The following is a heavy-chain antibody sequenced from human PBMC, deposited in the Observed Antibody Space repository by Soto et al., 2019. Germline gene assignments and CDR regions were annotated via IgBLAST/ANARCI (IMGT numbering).Heavy chain of an antibody. V-gene: IGHV5-51*01. CDR3: ARARTSGYNYYGLDV. CDR2: IYPGDPDT. CDR1: GYSFTNYW. J-gene: IGHJ6*02. Sequence: PGESLKISCKGSGYSFTNYWIGWVRQMPGKGLEWMGIIYPGDPDTRYGPSFQGHVTISADKSISTAYLQWSSLKASDTAMYYCARARTSGYNYYGLDVWGQGTTVTVSS. D-gene: IGHD2-2*01.